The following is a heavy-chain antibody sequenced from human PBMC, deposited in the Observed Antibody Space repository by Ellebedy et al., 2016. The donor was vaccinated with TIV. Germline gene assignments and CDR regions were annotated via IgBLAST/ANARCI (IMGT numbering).Heavy chain of an antibody. D-gene: IGHD4-11*01. CDR1: GGTFSDYY. V-gene: IGHV4-34*08. Sequence: SETLSLXXAVYGGTFSDYYWSWIRQSPGKGLEWIGEINHSGSSNYNPSLKSRVTISVDTSKNQFSLKLSSVTAADTAVYYCAATSPNPNWFDPWGQGTLVTVSS. CDR2: INHSGSS. CDR3: AATSPNPNWFDP. J-gene: IGHJ5*02.